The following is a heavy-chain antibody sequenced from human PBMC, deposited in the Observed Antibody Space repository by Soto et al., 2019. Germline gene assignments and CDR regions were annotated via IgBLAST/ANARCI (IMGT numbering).Heavy chain of an antibody. CDR3: ARDRGSGSYYPYYYYAMDV. CDR1: GGSISSGGYY. J-gene: IGHJ6*02. CDR2: IYYSGST. D-gene: IGHD3-10*01. Sequence: PSETLSLTCAVSGGSISSGGYYWSWIRQHPGKGPEWIGYIYYSGSTYYNPSLKSRVTISGDTSKNQFSLKLRSVTAADTAVYFCARDRGSGSYYPYYYYAMDVWGQGTTVIVSS. V-gene: IGHV4-31*11.